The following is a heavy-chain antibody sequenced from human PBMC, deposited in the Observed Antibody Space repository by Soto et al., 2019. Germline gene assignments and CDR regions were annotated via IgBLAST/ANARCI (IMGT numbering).Heavy chain of an antibody. D-gene: IGHD2-21*02. CDR2: IVVGSGNT. J-gene: IGHJ4*02. Sequence: QMPLVQSGPEVKKPGTSVKVSCKASGFTFTSSAVQWVRQARGQRLEWIGWIVVGSGNTNYAQKFQERVTITRDMSTSTAYMELSSLRSEDTAVYYCAADPYCGGDCPFDYWGQGTLVTVSS. CDR1: GFTFTSSA. CDR3: AADPYCGGDCPFDY. V-gene: IGHV1-58*01.